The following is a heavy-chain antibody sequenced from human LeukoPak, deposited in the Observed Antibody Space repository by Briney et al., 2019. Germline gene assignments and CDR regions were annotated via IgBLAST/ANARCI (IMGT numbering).Heavy chain of an antibody. J-gene: IGHJ6*03. V-gene: IGHV4-39*01. D-gene: IGHD4-23*01. CDR2: IYYSGST. CDR1: GGSISSSSYY. Sequence: SKTLSLTCTVSGGSISSSSYYWGWIRQPPGKGLDWIGSIYYSGSTYYNPSLKSRVTISVDTSKNQFSLKLTSVTAADTAVYYCASQTPAVITGSYYYMDVWGKGTTVTVSS. CDR3: ASQTPAVITGSYYYMDV.